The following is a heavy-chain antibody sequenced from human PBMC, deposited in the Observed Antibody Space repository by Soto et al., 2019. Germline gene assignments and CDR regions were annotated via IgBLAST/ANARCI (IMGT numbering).Heavy chain of an antibody. CDR1: GGSFSGYY. CDR2: INHSGST. D-gene: IGHD3-3*01. J-gene: IGHJ6*02. Sequence: SETLSLTCAVYGGSFSGYYWSWIRQPPGKGLEWIGEINHSGSTNYNPSLKSRVTISVDTSKNQFSLKLSSVTAADTAVYYCARGATYYDFWSGYYPRWGPYYYYGMDVWGQGTTVTVSS. CDR3: ARGATYYDFWSGYYPRWGPYYYYGMDV. V-gene: IGHV4-34*01.